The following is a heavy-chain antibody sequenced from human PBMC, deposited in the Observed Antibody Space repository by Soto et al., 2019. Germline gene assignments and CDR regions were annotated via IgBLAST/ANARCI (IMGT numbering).Heavy chain of an antibody. CDR2: IIPIFGTP. Sequence: QVQLVQSGAEVKKPGSSVKVSCKASGGSFNNYAFSWVRQAPGQGLEWVGGIIPIFGTPNYAQSFQGRVTLTADESTSTAYMELSSLTSEDTAVYYCARESLGYNYDTRGSRLYYWGQGTLVTVSS. J-gene: IGHJ4*02. D-gene: IGHD3-22*01. V-gene: IGHV1-69*01. CDR1: GGSFNNYA. CDR3: ARESLGYNYDTRGSRLYY.